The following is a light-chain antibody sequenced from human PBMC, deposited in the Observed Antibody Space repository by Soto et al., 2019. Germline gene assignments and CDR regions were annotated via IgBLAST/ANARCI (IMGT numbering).Light chain of an antibody. CDR2: GAS. V-gene: IGKV3-20*01. CDR3: QQYASSPYT. J-gene: IGKJ2*01. CDR1: QSVNSN. Sequence: EKVVTQSPATLSVSPGDRATLSCRASQSVNSNLAWYQQKPGQAPRLLIYGASSRATGIPDRFSGSGSGTDFTLTISRLEPEDFAVFYCQQYASSPYTFGQGTKLEIK.